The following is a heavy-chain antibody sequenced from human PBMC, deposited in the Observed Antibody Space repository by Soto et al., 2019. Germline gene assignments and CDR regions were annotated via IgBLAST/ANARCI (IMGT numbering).Heavy chain of an antibody. Sequence: GSLRLSCAVSGFIFSDFSMNWVRQAPGKGLEWVASIGSSGGYIFYADSVKGRFTISRDNAKKSLDLQINSLRAEDTAVYYCAREKKHQSLGGRFGMDVWGQGTTVTVSS. CDR3: AREKKHQSLGGRFGMDV. V-gene: IGHV3-21*01. D-gene: IGHD2-2*01. J-gene: IGHJ6*02. CDR2: IGSSGGYI. CDR1: GFIFSDFS.